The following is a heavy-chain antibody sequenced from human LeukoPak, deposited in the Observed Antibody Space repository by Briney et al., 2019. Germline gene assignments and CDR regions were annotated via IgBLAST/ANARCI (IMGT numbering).Heavy chain of an antibody. CDR3: ARELNDIVVVPAATGNYFDY. V-gene: IGHV4-4*07. Sequence: SETLSLTCTVSGGSISSYYWSWIRQPAGKGLEWIGRIYTSGSTNYNPSLKSRDTMSVDTSKNQFSLKLSSVTVADTAVYYCARELNDIVVVPAATGNYFDYWGQGTLVTVSS. D-gene: IGHD2-2*01. J-gene: IGHJ4*02. CDR1: GGSISSYY. CDR2: IYTSGST.